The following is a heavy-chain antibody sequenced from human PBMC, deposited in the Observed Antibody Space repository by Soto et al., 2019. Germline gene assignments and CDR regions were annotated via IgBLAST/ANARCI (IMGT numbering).Heavy chain of an antibody. CDR3: ARDVVRSTAGDS. Sequence: QVQLVQSGTEVKEPGSSVKVSCKASGGSFSTSSFVWVRQGPGQGLEWMGGIIPIFSRTNLAQKFQGRVTFSADESTRTTYMELRSLTSEDTAIHYCARDVVRSTAGDSWGQGTLVTVSS. J-gene: IGHJ4*02. CDR2: IIPIFSRT. D-gene: IGHD2-15*01. V-gene: IGHV1-69*01. CDR1: GGSFSTSS.